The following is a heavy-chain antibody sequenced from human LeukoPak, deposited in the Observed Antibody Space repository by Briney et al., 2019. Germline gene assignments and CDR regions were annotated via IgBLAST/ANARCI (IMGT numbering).Heavy chain of an antibody. J-gene: IGHJ3*02. Sequence: SETLSLTCAVYGGSFSGYYWSWIRQPPGKGLEWIGEINHSGSTNYNPSLKSRVTISVDTSKNQSSLKLSSVTAADTAVYYCARDHSVDYYGSGSYPDAFDIWGQGTMVTVSS. CDR1: GGSFSGYY. CDR3: ARDHSVDYYGSGSYPDAFDI. V-gene: IGHV4-34*01. D-gene: IGHD3-10*01. CDR2: INHSGST.